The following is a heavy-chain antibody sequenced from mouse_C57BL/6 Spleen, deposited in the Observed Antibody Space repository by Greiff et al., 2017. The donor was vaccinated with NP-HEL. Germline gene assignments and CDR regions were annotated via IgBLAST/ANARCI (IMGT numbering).Heavy chain of an antibody. CDR2: INPSTGGT. CDR1: GYSFTGYY. V-gene: IGHV1-42*01. D-gene: IGHD2-4*01. Sequence: VQLQQSGPELVKPGASVKISCKASGYSFTGYYMNWVKQSPEKSLEWIGEINPSTGGTTYNQKFKAKATLTVDKSSSTAYMQLKSLTSEDSAVYYCARSNYDYDGYFDVWGTGTTVTVSS. J-gene: IGHJ1*03. CDR3: ARSNYDYDGYFDV.